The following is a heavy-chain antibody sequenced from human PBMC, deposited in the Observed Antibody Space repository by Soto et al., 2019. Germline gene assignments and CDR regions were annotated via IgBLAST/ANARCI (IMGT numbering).Heavy chain of an antibody. Sequence: SETLSLTCAVYGGSFSGYYWSWIRQPPGKGLEWIGEINHSGSTNYNPSLKSRVTISVDTSKNQFSLKLSSVTAADTAVYYCARDHFVGYCSGGSCSRGFAFDIWGQGTMVTVSS. V-gene: IGHV4-34*01. CDR3: ARDHFVGYCSGGSCSRGFAFDI. CDR1: GGSFSGYY. J-gene: IGHJ3*02. CDR2: INHSGST. D-gene: IGHD2-15*01.